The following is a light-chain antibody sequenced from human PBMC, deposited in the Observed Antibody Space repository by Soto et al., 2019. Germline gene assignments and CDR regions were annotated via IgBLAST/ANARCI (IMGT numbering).Light chain of an antibody. CDR1: QSVSSSY. V-gene: IGKV3-20*01. CDR2: GAS. J-gene: IGKJ1*01. CDR3: QQYATSPSWT. Sequence: EIVLTQSPGTLSLFPGESATLSCRASQSVSSSYLAWYQQKPGQAPRLLIYGASIRATGISDRFSGSGSGTDFTLTISRLEPEDFAVYYCQQYATSPSWTFGQGTKVEIK.